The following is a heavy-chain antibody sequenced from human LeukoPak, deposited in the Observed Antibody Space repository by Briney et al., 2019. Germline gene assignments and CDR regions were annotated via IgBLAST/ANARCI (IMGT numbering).Heavy chain of an antibody. CDR1: GYPFTSYY. V-gene: IGHV1-46*01. CDR3: ASCITMVRGVILHYMDV. J-gene: IGHJ6*03. D-gene: IGHD3-10*01. Sequence: PGASVKFSCKASGYPFTSYYMHWVRQAPGQGLEWMGIINPSGGSTSYAQKFQGRVTMTRDMSTSTVYMELSSLRSEDTAVYYCASCITMVRGVILHYMDVWGKGTTVTVSS. CDR2: INPSGGST.